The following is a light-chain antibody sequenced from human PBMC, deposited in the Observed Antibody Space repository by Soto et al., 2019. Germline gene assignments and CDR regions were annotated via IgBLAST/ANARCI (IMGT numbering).Light chain of an antibody. V-gene: IGLV2-14*01. CDR3: ASYTTDTTRL. Sequence: QSVLTQPASVSGSPGQSITISCTGTSSDVGGYIYVSWYQQHPGKAPKLMIYDVTSRPSGVSYRFSGSKSGNTASLTISGLQPEEEADYYCASYTTDTTRLFGTGTKVTVL. J-gene: IGLJ1*01. CDR1: SSDVGGYIY. CDR2: DVT.